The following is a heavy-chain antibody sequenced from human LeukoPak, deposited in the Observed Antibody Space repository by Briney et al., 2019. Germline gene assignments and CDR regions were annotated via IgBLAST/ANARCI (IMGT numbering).Heavy chain of an antibody. CDR3: AKHDLATDY. CDR2: IRYDGSNK. Sequence: GGSLRLSCAASGFTFSSYGMHWVRQAPGKGLEWVAIIRYDGSNKYYADSVKGRFTISRDNSKNTLYLQMNSLRAEDTAVYYCAKHDLATDYWGQGTLVTVSS. D-gene: IGHD3-3*01. J-gene: IGHJ4*02. V-gene: IGHV3-30*02. CDR1: GFTFSSYG.